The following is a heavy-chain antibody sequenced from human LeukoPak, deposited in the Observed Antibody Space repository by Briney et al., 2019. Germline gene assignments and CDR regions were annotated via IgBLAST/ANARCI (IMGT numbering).Heavy chain of an antibody. CDR3: ARAPSGSYSQFDY. V-gene: IGHV1-2*02. Sequence: GASVKVSCKASGYTFTGYYMHWVRQAPGQGLEWMGWINPNSGGTNYAQKFQGRVTMTRDTSISTAYMELSRLRSDDTAVYYCARAPSGSYSQFDYWGQGTLVTVSS. CDR2: INPNSGGT. J-gene: IGHJ4*02. CDR1: GYTFTGYY. D-gene: IGHD1-26*01.